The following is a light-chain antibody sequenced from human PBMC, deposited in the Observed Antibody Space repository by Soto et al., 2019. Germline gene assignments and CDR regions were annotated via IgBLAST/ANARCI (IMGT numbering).Light chain of an antibody. Sequence: DFVMTQSPLSLPVTPGEPASISCRSSQSLLHSNGYNYLDWYLQKPGQPPQLLISLGSNRASGVPDRFSGSGSGTDFTLKIITVEAEDVGVYYCMQTLQTPVTFGGGTKVDIK. CDR3: MQTLQTPVT. V-gene: IGKV2-28*01. J-gene: IGKJ4*01. CDR1: QSLLHSNGYNY. CDR2: LGS.